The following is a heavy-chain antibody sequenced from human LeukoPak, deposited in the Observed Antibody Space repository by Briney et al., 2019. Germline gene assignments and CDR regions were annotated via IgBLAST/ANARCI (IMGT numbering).Heavy chain of an antibody. Sequence: GESLKISCKGSGYSFTSYWIGWVRQMPGKGLEWMGIIYLGDSDTRYSPSFQGQVTISADKSISTAYLQWSSLKASDTAMYYCARLGDCSGGSCYFGAFDIWGQGTMVTVSS. D-gene: IGHD2-15*01. V-gene: IGHV5-51*01. CDR3: ARLGDCSGGSCYFGAFDI. CDR1: GYSFTSYW. CDR2: IYLGDSDT. J-gene: IGHJ3*02.